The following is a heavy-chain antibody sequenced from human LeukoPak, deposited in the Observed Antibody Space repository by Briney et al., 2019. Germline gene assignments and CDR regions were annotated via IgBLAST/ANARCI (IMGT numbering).Heavy chain of an antibody. CDR3: ARGRDYYDSSGYYFDY. D-gene: IGHD3-22*01. Sequence: PGGSLRLSCAASGFTFSSYAMHWVRQAPGKGLEWVAVISYDRSNKYYADSVKGRFTISRDNSKNTLYLQMNSLRAEDTAVYYCARGRDYYDSSGYYFDYWGQGTLVTVSS. V-gene: IGHV3-30-3*01. CDR1: GFTFSSYA. CDR2: ISYDRSNK. J-gene: IGHJ4*02.